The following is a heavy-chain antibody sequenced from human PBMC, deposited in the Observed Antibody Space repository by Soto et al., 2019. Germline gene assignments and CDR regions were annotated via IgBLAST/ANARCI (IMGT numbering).Heavy chain of an antibody. CDR2: IYYSGST. J-gene: IGHJ5*02. V-gene: IGHV4-39*01. CDR1: GGSISSSSYY. Sequence: QLQLQESGPGLVKPSETLSLTCTVSGGSISSSSYYWGWIRQPPGKGLEWIGSIYYSGSTYYNPSLKSRVTISVDTSKNQFSLKLSSVTAADTAVYYCARRSGSYGWFDPWGQGTLVTVSS. D-gene: IGHD1-26*01. CDR3: ARRSGSYGWFDP.